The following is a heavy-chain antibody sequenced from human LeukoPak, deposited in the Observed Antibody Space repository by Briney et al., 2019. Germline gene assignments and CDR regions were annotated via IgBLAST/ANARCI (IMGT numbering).Heavy chain of an antibody. CDR1: GCTISSSSFY. V-gene: IGHV4-39*01. Sequence: SGTLSLTCTVSGCTISSSSFYWGRIPQPPGKGLVWIGSIYYSKNNYYNPSHNRLVTITDNTYKNQYLLKLSPVTASDTADYYCARQGLDGFPTQGGAFDIWGQGTMVTVSS. J-gene: IGHJ3*02. D-gene: IGHD3-10*01. CDR2: IYYSKNN. CDR3: ARQGLDGFPTQGGAFDI.